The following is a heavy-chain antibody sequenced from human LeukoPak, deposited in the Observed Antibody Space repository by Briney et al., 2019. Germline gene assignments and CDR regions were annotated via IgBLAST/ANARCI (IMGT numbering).Heavy chain of an antibody. J-gene: IGHJ5*02. CDR2: INPNSGGT. V-gene: IGHV1-2*02. D-gene: IGHD2-21*01. Sequence: ASVKVSCKASGYTFTSYYMHWVRQAPGQGLEWMGWINPNSGGTNYAQKFQGRVTMTRDTSISTAYMELSRLRSDDTAVYYCARPVFGVIARQDNWFDPWGQGTLVTVSS. CDR3: ARPVFGVIARQDNWFDP. CDR1: GYTFTSYY.